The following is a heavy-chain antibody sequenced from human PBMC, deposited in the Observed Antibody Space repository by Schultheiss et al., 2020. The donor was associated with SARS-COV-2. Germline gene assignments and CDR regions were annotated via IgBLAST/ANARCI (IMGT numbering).Heavy chain of an antibody. D-gene: IGHD6-13*01. CDR1: GGSISSGGYS. Sequence: GSLRLSCAVSGGSISSGGYSWSWIRQPPGKGLEWIGYIYYSGSTNYNPSLKSRVTISVDTSKNQFSLKLSSVTAADTAVYYCARSGDSSSWTIYGMDVWGQGTTVTVSS. CDR2: IYYSGST. J-gene: IGHJ6*02. V-gene: IGHV4-61*08. CDR3: ARSGDSSSWTIYGMDV.